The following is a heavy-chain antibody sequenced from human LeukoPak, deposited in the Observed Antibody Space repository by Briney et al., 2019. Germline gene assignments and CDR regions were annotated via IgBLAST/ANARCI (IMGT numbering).Heavy chain of an antibody. CDR3: ASGSGSYRTPYYYMDV. D-gene: IGHD3-10*01. V-gene: IGHV3-53*01. CDR1: GFIFSTYS. CDR2: IYSGGST. J-gene: IGHJ6*03. Sequence: GGSLRLSCSASGFIFSTYSMTWVRQAPGRGLEWVSVIYSGGSTYYADSVKGRFTISRDNSKNTLYLQMNSLRAEDTAVYYCASGSGSYRTPYYYMDVWGTGTTVTVSS.